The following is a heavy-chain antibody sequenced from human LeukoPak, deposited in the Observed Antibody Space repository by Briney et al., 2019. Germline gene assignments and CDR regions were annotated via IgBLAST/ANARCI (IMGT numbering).Heavy chain of an antibody. CDR3: ARDYGGYNVHVDHDY. J-gene: IGHJ4*02. V-gene: IGHV4-59*12. D-gene: IGHD4-17*01. CDR1: GGSISSYY. CDR2: IYYSGST. Sequence: SETLSLTCTVSGGSISSYYWSWIRQAPGKGLEWIGYIYYSGSTNYNPSLKSRVTISVDTSKNQFSLKLSSVTAADTAVYYCARDYGGYNVHVDHDYWGQGTLVTVSS.